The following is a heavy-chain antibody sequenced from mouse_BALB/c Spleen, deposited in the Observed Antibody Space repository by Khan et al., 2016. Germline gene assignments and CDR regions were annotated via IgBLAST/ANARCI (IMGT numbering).Heavy chain of an antibody. D-gene: IGHD3-1*01. Sequence: QIQLVQSGPELKKPGETVKISCKASDYTFTNYGMNWVKQAPGKGLKWMGWIHTSTGEPTYAEEFKGRVAFSLETSASTAYLQINNLKSEDTATYFCARTARATFAYWGQGTLVTVSA. J-gene: IGHJ3*01. CDR3: ARTARATFAY. V-gene: IGHV9-3*02. CDR2: IHTSTGEP. CDR1: DYTFTNYG.